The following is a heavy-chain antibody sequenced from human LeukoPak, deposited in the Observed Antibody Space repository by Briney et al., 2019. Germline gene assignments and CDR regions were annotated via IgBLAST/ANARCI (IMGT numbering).Heavy chain of an antibody. V-gene: IGHV4-39*01. CDR3: ASHPYDPIFDY. J-gene: IGHJ4*02. CDR2: IYYSGST. Sequence: PSETLSLTCTVSGGSISSSSYYWGWLRQPPGTGLEWVGSIYYSGSTYYNPSLKRRVTISVETYKNQFTLKLSSVTAADTAVYYCASHPYDPIFDYWGQGTLVTVSS. D-gene: IGHD3-22*01. CDR1: GGSISSSSYY.